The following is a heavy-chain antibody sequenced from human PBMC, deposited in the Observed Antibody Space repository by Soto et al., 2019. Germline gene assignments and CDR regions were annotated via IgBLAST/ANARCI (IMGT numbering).Heavy chain of an antibody. D-gene: IGHD3-22*01. CDR3: ERLFYDTGGHRPG. V-gene: IGHV4-39*01. Sequence: SETLSLTSTVAGSSISGSSYYWGWIRQPPGKGLEWIGSIYYRGSTYYNPSLKSRVTISVDTSKNQFSLKLSSVTAADTAVYYCERLFYDTGGHRPGWGQATLVTV. CDR2: IYYRGST. J-gene: IGHJ4*02. CDR1: GSSISGSSYY.